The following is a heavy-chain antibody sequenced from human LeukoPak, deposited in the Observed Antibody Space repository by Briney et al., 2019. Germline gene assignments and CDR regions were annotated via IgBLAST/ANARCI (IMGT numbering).Heavy chain of an antibody. Sequence: GGSLRLSCAASGFTFSSYSMNWVRQAPGKGLEWVSSISSSSSYIYYADSVKGRFTISRDNAKNSLYLQMNSLRAEDTAVYYWARDAGYYYGSGSSSDYWGQGTLVTVSS. CDR2: ISSSSSYI. J-gene: IGHJ4*02. V-gene: IGHV3-21*01. D-gene: IGHD3-10*01. CDR3: ARDAGYYYGSGSSSDY. CDR1: GFTFSSYS.